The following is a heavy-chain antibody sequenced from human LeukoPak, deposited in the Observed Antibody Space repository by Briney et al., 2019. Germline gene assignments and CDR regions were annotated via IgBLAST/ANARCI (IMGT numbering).Heavy chain of an antibody. CDR1: GFTFSSYW. D-gene: IGHD4-11*01. CDR3: ARVPGWSDYSNHYYYYYMDV. J-gene: IGHJ6*03. CDR2: IKQDGSEK. Sequence: PGGSLRLSCAASGFTFSSYWMSWVRQAPGKGLEWVANIKQDGSEKYYVDSVKGRFTISRDNAKNSLYLQTNSLRAEDTAVYYCARVPGWSDYSNHYYYYYMDVWGKGTTVTVSS. V-gene: IGHV3-7*01.